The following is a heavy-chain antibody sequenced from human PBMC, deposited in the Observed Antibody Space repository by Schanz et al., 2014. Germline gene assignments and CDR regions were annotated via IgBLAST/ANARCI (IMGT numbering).Heavy chain of an antibody. CDR1: GYTLTAYY. J-gene: IGHJ6*02. CDR2: INPTTGNP. CDR3: ARARYGLDV. Sequence: QVQLVQSGAEVKKPGASVKVSCKASGYTLTAYYMHWVRQAPGQGLEWVGWINPTTGNPGCAQGFTGRFVFSFDTSVSTAYLQISGLKAEDTAVYYCARARYGLDVWGQGTTVTVSS. V-gene: IGHV7-4-1*02.